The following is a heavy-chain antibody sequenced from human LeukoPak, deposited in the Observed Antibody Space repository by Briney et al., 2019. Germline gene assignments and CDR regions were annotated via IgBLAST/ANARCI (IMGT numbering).Heavy chain of an antibody. CDR2: INPNSGGT. CDR3: AREGRYYDSSGYYPVDY. J-gene: IGHJ4*02. V-gene: IGHV1-2*02. D-gene: IGHD3-22*01. Sequence: ASVKVSCKASGYTFTSYYMHWVRQAPGQGLEWMGWINPNSGGTNYAQKFQGRVTMTRDTSISTAYMELSRLRSDDTAVYYCAREGRYYDSSGYYPVDYWGQGTLVTVSS. CDR1: GYTFTSYY.